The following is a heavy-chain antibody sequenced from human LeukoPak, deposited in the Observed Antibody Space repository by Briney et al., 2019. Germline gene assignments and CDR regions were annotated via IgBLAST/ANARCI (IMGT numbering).Heavy chain of an antibody. CDR3: ARSVDCSSTSCYLSWFDP. J-gene: IGHJ5*02. D-gene: IGHD2-2*01. CDR1: GDSISNGSYY. CDR2: IYTSGST. V-gene: IGHV4-61*02. Sequence: SQTLSLTCTLSGDSISNGSYYLSLIWQPAGKGLEWIGRIYTSGSTNYNPSLKSRVTISVDTSKNQFSLKLSSVTAADTAVYYCARSVDCSSTSCYLSWFDPWGQGNLVTVSS.